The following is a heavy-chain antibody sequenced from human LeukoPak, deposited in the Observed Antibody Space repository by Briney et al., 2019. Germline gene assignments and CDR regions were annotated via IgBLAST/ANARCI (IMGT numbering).Heavy chain of an antibody. CDR2: INSNGGST. Sequence: GGSLRLSCSVSGFTFSNYAMHWVRQAPGKGLQFLSSINSNGGSTYYADSVKGRFTIFRDNSKSKLYLQMNRLRSEDTAVYYCVKSGYSSSSDVDYWGQGTLVTVSS. D-gene: IGHD5-12*01. J-gene: IGHJ4*02. CDR1: GFTFSNYA. V-gene: IGHV3-64D*09. CDR3: VKSGYSSSSDVDY.